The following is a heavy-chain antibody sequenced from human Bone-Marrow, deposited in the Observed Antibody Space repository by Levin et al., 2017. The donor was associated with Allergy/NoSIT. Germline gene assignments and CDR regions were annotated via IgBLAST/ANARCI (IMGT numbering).Heavy chain of an antibody. CDR1: GGSISGSNW. V-gene: IGHV4/OR15-8*02. D-gene: IGHD1-14*01. CDR2: IYQSGNT. Sequence: PSETLSLTCAVSGGSISGSNWWSWVRQPPGKGLEWIGEIYQSGNTSYNPSLKSRVTISTDKSKNQFSLKLSSMTAADTAVYYCAREGTPQSWDYWGQGTLVTVSS. CDR3: AREGTPQSWDY. J-gene: IGHJ4*01.